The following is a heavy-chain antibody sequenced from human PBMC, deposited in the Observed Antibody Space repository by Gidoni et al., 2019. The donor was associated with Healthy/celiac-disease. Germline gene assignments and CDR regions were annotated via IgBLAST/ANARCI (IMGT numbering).Heavy chain of an antibody. Sequence: EVQLVESGGGLVQPGWSLRLSCAASGFTFISYWMSWVRQAPGKGREWVANIKQDGSEKYYVDSVKGRFTISRDNDKNSLYLQMNSLRAEDTAVYYCARDIQYYYGSGKAFDIWGQGTMVTVSS. CDR3: ARDIQYYYGSGKAFDI. D-gene: IGHD3-10*01. V-gene: IGHV3-7*03. J-gene: IGHJ3*02. CDR1: GFTFISYW. CDR2: IKQDGSEK.